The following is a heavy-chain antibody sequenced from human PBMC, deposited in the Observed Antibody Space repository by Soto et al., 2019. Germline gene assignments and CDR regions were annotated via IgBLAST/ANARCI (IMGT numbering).Heavy chain of an antibody. D-gene: IGHD3-22*01. V-gene: IGHV3-49*04. J-gene: IGHJ4*02. CDR2: ISSQAFGGTT. CDR1: GFTFDDYA. CDR3: ATVYFYDSSAAYSFDY. Sequence: SLRLSCTGSGFTFDDYAMSWVRQAPGKGLEWVGFISSQAFGGTTEYAASVEGRFTISTDESKTIAYLQMNSLKAADTAVYFCATVYFYDSSAAYSFDYWGQGTLVTVSS.